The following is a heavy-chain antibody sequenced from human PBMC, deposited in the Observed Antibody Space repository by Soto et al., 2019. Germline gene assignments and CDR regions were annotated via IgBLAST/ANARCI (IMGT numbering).Heavy chain of an antibody. CDR2: IIPILDLA. J-gene: IGHJ4*02. V-gene: IGHV1-69*08. CDR1: GGTFSSHT. Sequence: QVQLVQSGAEVKKPGSSVKVSCKASGGTFSSHTITWVRQAPGQGLEWMGRIIPILDLANYAQKFQGRVTISADKSTSTAYMELSSLRSDDTAVYYCAGEVVSLDYWGLGTLVTVSS. D-gene: IGHD2-15*01. CDR3: AGEVVSLDY.